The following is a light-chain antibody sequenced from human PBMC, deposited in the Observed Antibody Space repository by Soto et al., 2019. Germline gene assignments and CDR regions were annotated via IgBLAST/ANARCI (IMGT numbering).Light chain of an antibody. CDR3: MQGTHWPIT. V-gene: IGKV2-30*02. CDR2: KVS. Sequence: MTESPLALAXAPSXXRSXXCSGSXXXVHSDGIAYFSWFQQRPGRSPRRLIYKVSNRDSGVPARFSGSGSGTDFALKISRVEAEDVGVYYCMQGTHWPITFGQGTRLEIK. J-gene: IGKJ5*01. CDR1: XXXVHSDGIAY.